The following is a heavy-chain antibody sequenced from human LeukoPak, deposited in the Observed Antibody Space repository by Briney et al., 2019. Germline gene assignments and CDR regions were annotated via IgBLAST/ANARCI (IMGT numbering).Heavy chain of an antibody. CDR1: GGSISTSNSYY. Sequence: PSETLSLTCTVSGGSISTSNSYYWGWIRQPPGKGLEWIGSIYFNGGTYDNPSLKSRVTISVDTSKNQFSLKLSSVTAADTAVYYCARSPGVSSSWYRSGFDYWGQGTLVTVSS. CDR3: ARSPGVSSSWYRSGFDY. CDR2: IYFNGGT. V-gene: IGHV4-39*07. D-gene: IGHD6-13*01. J-gene: IGHJ4*02.